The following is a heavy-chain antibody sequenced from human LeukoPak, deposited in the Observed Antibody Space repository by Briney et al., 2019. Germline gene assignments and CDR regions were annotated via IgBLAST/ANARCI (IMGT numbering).Heavy chain of an antibody. V-gene: IGHV4-34*01. CDR2: INHSGST. Sequence: SETLSLTCAVYAGSFSGYYWSWIRQPPGKGLEWIGEINHSGSTNYNPSLKSRVTISVDTSKNQFSLKLSSVPAADTAVYYCARASYDSSGYYFDYWGQGTLVTVSS. CDR1: AGSFSGYY. J-gene: IGHJ4*02. D-gene: IGHD3-22*01. CDR3: ARASYDSSGYYFDY.